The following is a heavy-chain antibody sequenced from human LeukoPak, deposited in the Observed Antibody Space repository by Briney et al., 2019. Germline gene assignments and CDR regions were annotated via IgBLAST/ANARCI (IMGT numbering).Heavy chain of an antibody. Sequence: PGGSLRLSCAASGFTFSGYTLHWVRQAPGKGLEYVSAISHGGSTHYADSVKGRFTVSRDNSKNTLYLQMDSLRAEDMAVYYCARITMGATSANFYYYFLDAWGKGTTVTVSS. V-gene: IGHV3-64*02. D-gene: IGHD3-3*01. CDR1: GFTFSGYT. CDR2: ISHGGST. J-gene: IGHJ6*03. CDR3: ARITMGATSANFYYYFLDA.